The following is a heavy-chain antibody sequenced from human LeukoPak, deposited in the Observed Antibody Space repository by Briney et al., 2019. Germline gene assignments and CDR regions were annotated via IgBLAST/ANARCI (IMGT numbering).Heavy chain of an antibody. CDR1: GFTFRSSW. V-gene: IGHV3-74*01. J-gene: IGHJ4*02. CDR3: ARDAAGLDY. CDR2: IKSDGSST. D-gene: IGHD1-14*01. Sequence: GGSLRLSCAASGFTFRSSWMHWVRQAPGEGLVWVSRIKSDGSSTTYADSVKGRYTISRDSAKNTLYLQMNSLRGEDTGVYYCARDAAGLDYWGQGTLVTVSS.